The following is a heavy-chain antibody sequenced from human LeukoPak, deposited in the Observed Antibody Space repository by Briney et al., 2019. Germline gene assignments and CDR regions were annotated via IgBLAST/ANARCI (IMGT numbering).Heavy chain of an antibody. CDR3: AQDWPSAVTTTPGF. V-gene: IGHV3-23*01. Sequence: GGSLSLSCAASGFTIRDYVISWVRQAPGKGLEWVSSISPSGDSTYYAGSVRGRFTLSRDNSKNMVYFQMNSLRAEDTAKYYCAQDWPSAVTTTPGFWGQGTMVIVSS. J-gene: IGHJ3*01. D-gene: IGHD4-17*01. CDR2: ISPSGDST. CDR1: GFTIRDYV.